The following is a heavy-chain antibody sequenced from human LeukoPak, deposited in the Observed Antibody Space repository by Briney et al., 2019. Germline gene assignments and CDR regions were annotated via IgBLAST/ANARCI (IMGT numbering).Heavy chain of an antibody. CDR2: ISTDGKDK. Sequence: PGGSLRLSCAASGFTLNNYATHWVRQAPGKGLEWVTVISTDGKDKKYADSVEGRFAISRDNSKNTLDLQMNSLRAEDTAVYYCAKDQKWGPAGYYFDSWGQGTLVTVSS. D-gene: IGHD2-2*01. J-gene: IGHJ4*02. V-gene: IGHV3-30*18. CDR3: AKDQKWGPAGYYFDS. CDR1: GFTLNNYA.